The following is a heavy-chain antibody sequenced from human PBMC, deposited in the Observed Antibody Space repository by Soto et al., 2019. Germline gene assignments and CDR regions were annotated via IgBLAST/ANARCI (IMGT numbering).Heavy chain of an antibody. Sequence: PGGSLRLSCAASGFSVSNNYMGWVRQAPGKGLEWVSVIYSGGGTYYADSVKGRFTISRDNSKNTLYLQMNSLRAEDTAVYYCARGSYKILTHSPRAAFDIWGQGTMVTVSS. CDR3: ARGSYKILTHSPRAAFDI. J-gene: IGHJ3*02. V-gene: IGHV3-66*01. CDR2: IYSGGGT. D-gene: IGHD3-9*01. CDR1: GFSVSNNY.